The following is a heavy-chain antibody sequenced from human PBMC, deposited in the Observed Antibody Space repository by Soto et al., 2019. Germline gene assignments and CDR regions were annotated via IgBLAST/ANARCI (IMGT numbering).Heavy chain of an antibody. CDR3: ARGRGSGLHSYYYYYGMDV. J-gene: IGHJ6*02. CDR1: GGSFSGYY. D-gene: IGHD2-15*01. Sequence: SETLSLTCAVYGGSFSGYYWSWIRQPPGKGLEWIGEINHSGSTNYNPSLKSRVTISVDTSKNQFSLKLSSVTAADTAVYYCARGRGSGLHSYYYYYGMDVWGQGTTVTVSS. V-gene: IGHV4-34*01. CDR2: INHSGST.